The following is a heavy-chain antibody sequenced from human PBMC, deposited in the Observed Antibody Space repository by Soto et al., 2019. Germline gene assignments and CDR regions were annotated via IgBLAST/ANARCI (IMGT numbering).Heavy chain of an antibody. D-gene: IGHD3-3*01. CDR2: IYYSGST. CDR3: ARTIFGVVINDWFDP. Sequence: SETLSLTCTVSGGSISSGDYYWSWIRQPPGKGLEWIGYIYYSGSTYYNPSLKSRVTISVDTSKKQFSLKLSSVTAADTAVYYCARTIFGVVINDWFDPWGQGTLVTVSS. CDR1: GGSISSGDYY. V-gene: IGHV4-30-4*01. J-gene: IGHJ5*02.